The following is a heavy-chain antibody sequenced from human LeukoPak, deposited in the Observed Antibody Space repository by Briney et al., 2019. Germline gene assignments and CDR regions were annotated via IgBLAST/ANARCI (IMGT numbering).Heavy chain of an antibody. CDR1: GYXFTGYY. Sequence: ASVKVSCMASGYXFTGYYMHWVRQAPGQGLEWMGWINPNSGGTNYAQKFQGRVTMTRDTSISTAYMELSRLRSDDTAVYYCARGSGYFDWLSPYYYYGMDVWGQGTTVTVSS. CDR2: INPNSGGT. D-gene: IGHD3-9*01. CDR3: ARGSGYFDWLSPYYYYGMDV. V-gene: IGHV1-2*02. J-gene: IGHJ6*02.